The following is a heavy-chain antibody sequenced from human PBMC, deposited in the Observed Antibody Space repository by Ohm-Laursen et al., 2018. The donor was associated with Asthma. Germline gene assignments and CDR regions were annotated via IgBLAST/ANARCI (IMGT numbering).Heavy chain of an antibody. V-gene: IGHV3-23*01. CDR2: ISGSGGST. Sequence: SLRLSCSASGFTFKDYAMAWVRQVPGKGLEWVSAISGSGGSTYYADSVKGRFTISRDNAKNSLYLQMNSLRAEDTALYYCAKDHYSSSAGLFDYWGQGTLVTVSS. J-gene: IGHJ4*02. CDR3: AKDHYSSSAGLFDY. CDR1: GFTFKDYA. D-gene: IGHD6-6*01.